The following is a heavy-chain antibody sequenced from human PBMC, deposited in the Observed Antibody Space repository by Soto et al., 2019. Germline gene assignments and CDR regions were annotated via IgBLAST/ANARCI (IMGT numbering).Heavy chain of an antibody. D-gene: IGHD3-22*01. CDR2: IWYDGSNK. V-gene: IGHV3-33*01. J-gene: IGHJ4*02. CDR1: GFTFSSYG. Sequence: QVQLVESGGGVVQPGRSLRLSCAASGFTFSSYGMHWVRQAPGKGLEWVAVIWYDGSNKYYADSVKGRFTISRDNSKNPLYLQMNSLRAEDTAVYYCARGPLYYYDSSGYYYWGQGTLVTVSS. CDR3: ARGPLYYYDSSGYYY.